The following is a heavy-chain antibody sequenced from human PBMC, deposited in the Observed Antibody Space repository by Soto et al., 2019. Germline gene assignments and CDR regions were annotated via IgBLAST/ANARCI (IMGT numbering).Heavy chain of an antibody. CDR2: IYYSGST. J-gene: IGHJ5*02. CDR1: GGSISSGGYY. CDR3: ASCPAARYWFDP. V-gene: IGHV4-31*03. D-gene: IGHD2-2*01. Sequence: SETLSLTCTVSGGSISSGGYYWSWIRQHPGKGLEWIGYIYYSGSTYYNPSLKSRVTISVDTSKNQFSLKLSFVTAADTAVYYCASCPAARYWFDPWGQGTLVTVSS.